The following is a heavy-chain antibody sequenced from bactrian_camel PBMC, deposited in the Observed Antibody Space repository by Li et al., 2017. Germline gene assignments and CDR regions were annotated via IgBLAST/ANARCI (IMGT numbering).Heavy chain of an antibody. Sequence: LGLSCAGSGLTVSTYCMAWFRQRSGEEEREGVAYISSDGTTSYADSVKGRFTISRDGAKNIIALQMDSLKPEDTATYYCAADLVTDAPSLVEREYYYWGQGTQVTVS. D-gene: IGHD1*01. CDR2: ISSDGTT. CDR1: GLTVSTYC. J-gene: IGHJ4*01. V-gene: IGHV3S67*01. CDR3: AADLVTDAPSLVEREYYY.